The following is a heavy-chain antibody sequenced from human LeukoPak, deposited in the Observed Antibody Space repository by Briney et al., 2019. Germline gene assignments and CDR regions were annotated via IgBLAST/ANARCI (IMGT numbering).Heavy chain of an antibody. J-gene: IGHJ4*02. CDR1: GASINSGSYY. V-gene: IGHV4-61*02. CDR3: ARDMLPRTTVTTPGDY. CDR2: MSTNGNT. Sequence: SETLSLTCTVSGASINSGSYYWTWIRQPAGKGLEWIGRMSTNGNTDYNPSLKSRVTMSIDTSKSHFSLNLTSVTASDTAVYYCARDMLPRTTVTTPGDYWGQGTLVTVSS. D-gene: IGHD4-17*01.